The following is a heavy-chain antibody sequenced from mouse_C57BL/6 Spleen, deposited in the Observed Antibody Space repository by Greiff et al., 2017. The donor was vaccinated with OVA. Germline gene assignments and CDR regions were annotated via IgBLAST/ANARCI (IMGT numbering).Heavy chain of an antibody. J-gene: IGHJ2*01. Sequence: EVQVVESGGGLVKPGGSLKLSCAASGFTFSDYGMHWVRQAPEKGLEWVAYISSGSSTIYYADTVKGRFTISRDNAKNTLFLQMTSLRSEDTAMYYCARLNWDGYFDYWGQGTTLTVSS. CDR3: ARLNWDGYFDY. CDR2: ISSGSSTI. D-gene: IGHD4-1*01. V-gene: IGHV5-17*01. CDR1: GFTFSDYG.